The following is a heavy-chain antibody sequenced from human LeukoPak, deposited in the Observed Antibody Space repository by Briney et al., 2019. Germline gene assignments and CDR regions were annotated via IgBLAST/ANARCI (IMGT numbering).Heavy chain of an antibody. CDR2: ISSSGSTI. V-gene: IGHV3-48*03. D-gene: IGHD6-19*01. CDR1: EFTFSSYE. Sequence: PGGSLRLSCAASEFTFSSYEMNWVRQAPGKGLEWVSYISSSGSTILYADSVKGRFTISRDNAKNSLFLQMNSLRAEDTAVYYCARDGGVAGSSFGYWGQGTLVTVSS. CDR3: ARDGGVAGSSFGY. J-gene: IGHJ4*02.